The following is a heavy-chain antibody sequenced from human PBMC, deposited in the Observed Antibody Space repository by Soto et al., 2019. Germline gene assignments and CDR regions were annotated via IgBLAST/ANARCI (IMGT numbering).Heavy chain of an antibody. J-gene: IGHJ4*02. CDR3: ARMDSSGSYLDY. Sequence: GGSLRLSCAASGFTFSSYGMHWVRQAPGKGLEWVAVIWYDGSNKYYADSVKGRFTISRDNSKNTLYLQMNSLRAEDTAVYYCARMDSSGSYLDYWGQGTLVTVSS. V-gene: IGHV3-33*01. CDR1: GFTFSSYG. CDR2: IWYDGSNK. D-gene: IGHD3-22*01.